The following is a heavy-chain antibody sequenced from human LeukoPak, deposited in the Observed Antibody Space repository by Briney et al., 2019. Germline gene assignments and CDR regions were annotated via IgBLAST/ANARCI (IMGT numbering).Heavy chain of an antibody. CDR1: GVSISSGGYY. CDR2: IYYTGST. CDR3: ATRGYNTSSVGGVLDY. Sequence: PSETLSLTCTVSGVSISSGGYYCSWIRQHPGKGLGWIGYIYYTGSTYYNPSLKSRVTISVDTSKNQFSLKLTSVTAADTAVYYCATRGYNTSSVGGVLDYWGQGVLVTVSS. V-gene: IGHV4-31*03. J-gene: IGHJ4*02. D-gene: IGHD6-6*01.